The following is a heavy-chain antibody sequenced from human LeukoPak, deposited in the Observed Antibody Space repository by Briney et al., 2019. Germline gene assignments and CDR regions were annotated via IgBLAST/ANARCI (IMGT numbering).Heavy chain of an antibody. V-gene: IGHV3-20*04. CDR2: INWNGGST. CDR3: ARVKPYDSSGYYLYYFDY. J-gene: IGHJ4*02. D-gene: IGHD3-22*01. Sequence: GGSLRLSCAASGFTFDDYGMSWVRQAPGKGLEWVSGINWNGGSTGYADSVKGRFTISRDNAKNSLYLQMNSLRAEDTALYYCARVKPYDSSGYYLYYFDYWGQGTLVTVSS. CDR1: GFTFDDYG.